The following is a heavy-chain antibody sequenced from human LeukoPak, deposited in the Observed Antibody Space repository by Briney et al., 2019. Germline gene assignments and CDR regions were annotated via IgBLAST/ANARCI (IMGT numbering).Heavy chain of an antibody. CDR3: ATRYCSSTNCYAFDY. J-gene: IGHJ4*02. Sequence: GGSLRLSCAASGFTFSSYSMNWVRQAPGKGLGWVSSLSSSGTYVYYADSVKGRFTISRDNAKNSLYLQMDSLGAEDTAVYYCATRYCSSTNCYAFDYWGQGTLVSVSS. D-gene: IGHD2-2*01. V-gene: IGHV3-21*01. CDR1: GFTFSSYS. CDR2: LSSSGTYV.